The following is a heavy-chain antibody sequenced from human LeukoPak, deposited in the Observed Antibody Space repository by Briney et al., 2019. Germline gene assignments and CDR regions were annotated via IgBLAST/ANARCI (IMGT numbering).Heavy chain of an antibody. CDR2: FDPEENKM. CDR3: ATRSGDFWSGYVN. CDR1: GYSLTELS. D-gene: IGHD3-3*01. V-gene: IGHV1-24*01. J-gene: IGHJ4*02. Sequence: ASVKISCKVSGYSLTELSMQWVRQAPGKGPECMGGFDPEENKMIYAQKFQGRVTMTEDTSTDTAHMELSSLRSEDTAIYYCATRSGDFWSGYVNWGQGTLVTVSS.